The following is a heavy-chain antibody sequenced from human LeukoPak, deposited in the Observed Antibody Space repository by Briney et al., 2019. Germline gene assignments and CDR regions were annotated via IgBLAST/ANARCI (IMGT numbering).Heavy chain of an antibody. Sequence: SETLSDSCDISGRSISRGSYWGWIRRPPGKGLEWIGNIDHAGSPYYNQSLRSRVTISVDTSNNQFSLKLSSVTAPDTAVYYCARDRSGYCDFDSWGQGCLLSVSS. CDR1: GRSISRGSY. CDR2: IDHAGSP. CDR3: ARDRSGYCDFDS. D-gene: IGHD5-12*01. V-gene: IGHV4-38-2*02. J-gene: IGHJ4*02.